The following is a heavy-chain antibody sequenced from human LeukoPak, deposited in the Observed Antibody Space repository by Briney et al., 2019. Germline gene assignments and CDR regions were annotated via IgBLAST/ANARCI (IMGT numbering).Heavy chain of an antibody. CDR2: ISSSGSTI. Sequence: GGSLRLSCAASGFTFTTYWMSWVRQAPGKGLEWVSYISSSGSTIYYADFVKGRFTISRDDAKNSLYLQMVSLRAEGTAIYYCARVEGPAYFDYWGQGTLVTVSS. D-gene: IGHD1-14*01. CDR3: ARVEGPAYFDY. J-gene: IGHJ4*02. CDR1: GFTFTTYW. V-gene: IGHV3-48*04.